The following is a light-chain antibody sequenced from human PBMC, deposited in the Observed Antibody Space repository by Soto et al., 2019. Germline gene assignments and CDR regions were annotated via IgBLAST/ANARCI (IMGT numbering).Light chain of an antibody. V-gene: IGLV2-14*03. Sequence: QSVLTQPASVSGSPGQSITISCTGSSVDVGDYNSVSWYQQHPGKAPKVMIYHVTIRASGVSNRFSGSKSGNTASLTISGPQAEEEANYYSISFSHRPPSYVSGTGTKVTVL. CDR1: SVDVGDYNS. J-gene: IGLJ1*01. CDR2: HVT. CDR3: ISFSHRPPSYV.